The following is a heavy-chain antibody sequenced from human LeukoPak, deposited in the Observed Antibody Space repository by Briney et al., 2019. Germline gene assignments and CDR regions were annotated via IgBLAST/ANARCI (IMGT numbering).Heavy chain of an antibody. CDR1: GGTVSSYA. V-gene: IGHV1-69*05. J-gene: IGHJ6*03. Sequence: ASVKVSCKASGGTVSSYAITWVRQAPGQGLEWTGGIIPVFQTPNYAQNFRGRVTITTDESTRTAYMELSSLRSEDTAIYYCARDTTLSRVITTTTTYHYFYYIDVWGKGTTVTISS. CDR2: IIPVFQTP. D-gene: IGHD3-22*01. CDR3: ARDTTLSRVITTTTTYHYFYYIDV.